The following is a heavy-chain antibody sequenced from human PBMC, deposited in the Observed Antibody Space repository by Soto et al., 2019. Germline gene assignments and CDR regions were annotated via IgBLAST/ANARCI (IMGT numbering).Heavy chain of an antibody. CDR1: GGSISSGGYY. CDR3: ARGMVEDSGWPFYYFDY. CDR2: IYYSGST. J-gene: IGHJ4*02. D-gene: IGHD6-19*01. V-gene: IGHV4-31*03. Sequence: PSETLSLTCTVSGGSISSGGYYWSWIRQHPGKGLEWIGYIYYSGSTYYNPSLKSRVTISVDTSKNQFSLKLSSVTAADTAVYYCARGMVEDSGWPFYYFDYWGQGTLVTVSS.